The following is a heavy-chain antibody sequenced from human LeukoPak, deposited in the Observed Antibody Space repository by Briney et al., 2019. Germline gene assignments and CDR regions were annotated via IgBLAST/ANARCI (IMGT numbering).Heavy chain of an antibody. CDR1: GFTFSSYA. D-gene: IGHD4-17*01. CDR3: AKDLYKLTTVTTFGDY. J-gene: IGHJ4*02. Sequence: GGSLRLSCAASGFTFSSYAMRWVRQAPGKGLEWVSAISGSGGSTYYADSVKGRFTISRDNSKNTLYLQMNSLRAEDTAVYYCAKDLYKLTTVTTFGDYWGQGTLVTVSS. V-gene: IGHV3-23*01. CDR2: ISGSGGST.